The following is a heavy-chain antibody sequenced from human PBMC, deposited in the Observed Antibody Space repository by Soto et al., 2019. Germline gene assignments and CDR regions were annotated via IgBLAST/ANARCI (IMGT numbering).Heavy chain of an antibody. Sequence: QVQLVQSGAEVKKSGASVKVSCKASGFTLNDFGVSWVRQAPGQGLEWMGWISGYDGNTNFAQKYEGRVTMTIDSSTRTAYMELWNLRSDDTAMYYCAREKWFGQTPFDSCGQGTLVTVSS. CDR2: ISGYDGNT. V-gene: IGHV1-18*01. CDR1: GFTLNDFG. J-gene: IGHJ4*02. D-gene: IGHD3-10*01. CDR3: AREKWFGQTPFDS.